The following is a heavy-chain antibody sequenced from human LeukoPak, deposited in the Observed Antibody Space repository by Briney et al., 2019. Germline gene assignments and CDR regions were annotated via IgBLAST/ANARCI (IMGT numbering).Heavy chain of an antibody. D-gene: IGHD1/OR15-1a*01. J-gene: IGHJ6*02. V-gene: IGHV3-53*01. CDR2: IYSDGST. Sequence: TGGSLRLSCAASGFTFSSYEMNWVRQAPGKGLEWVSFIYSDGSTYYADSVKGRFTVSRDNSKSTVYLQMNSLSADDTAVYYCARDGGSGTSVDGYSSYGMDLWGQGTTVTVSS. CDR3: ARDGGSGTSVDGYSSYGMDL. CDR1: GFTFSSYE.